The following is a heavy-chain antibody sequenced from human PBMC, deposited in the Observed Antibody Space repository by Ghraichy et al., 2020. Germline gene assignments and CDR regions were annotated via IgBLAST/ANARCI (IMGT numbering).Heavy chain of an antibody. Sequence: GGSLRLSCAASGFTFSSYWISWVRQAPGKGLEWVANIKQDGSEKYYVDSVKGRFTISRDNAKNSLYLQMNSLRAEDTAVYYCARDSFISGYDLNWAGMDVWGQGITVTVSS. CDR1: GFTFSSYW. J-gene: IGHJ6*02. CDR2: IKQDGSEK. D-gene: IGHD5-12*01. V-gene: IGHV3-7*01. CDR3: ARDSFISGYDLNWAGMDV.